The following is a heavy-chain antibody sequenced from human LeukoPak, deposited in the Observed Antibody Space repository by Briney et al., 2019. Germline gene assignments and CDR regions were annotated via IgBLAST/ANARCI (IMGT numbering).Heavy chain of an antibody. J-gene: IGHJ5*02. V-gene: IGHV4-59*01. CDR1: GDSISSYY. CDR3: ARGLIVGATWGENSNCFDP. Sequence: SETLSLTCTVSGDSISSYYWSWIRQPPGKGLEWIGYIYCSGNTNYNPSLKSRVTISVDTSKNQFSLNLSSVTAADTAVYYCARGLIVGATWGENSNCFDPWGQGTLVTVSS. CDR2: IYCSGNT. D-gene: IGHD1-26*01.